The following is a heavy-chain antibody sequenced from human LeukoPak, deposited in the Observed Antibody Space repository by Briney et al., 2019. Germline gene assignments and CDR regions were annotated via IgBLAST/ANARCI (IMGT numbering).Heavy chain of an antibody. D-gene: IGHD6-6*01. CDR1: GGSINSSSYY. CDR2: IYYSGST. J-gene: IGHJ6*03. Sequence: PSETLSLTCTVSGGSINSSSYYWGWIRQPPGKGLEWVVSIYYSGSTYYNPSLKSRVTISVATSTNQFSLKLSSVTAADTAVYYCASYPKEQLVYYYMDVWGKGTTVTVSS. CDR3: ASYPKEQLVYYYMDV. V-gene: IGHV4-39*01.